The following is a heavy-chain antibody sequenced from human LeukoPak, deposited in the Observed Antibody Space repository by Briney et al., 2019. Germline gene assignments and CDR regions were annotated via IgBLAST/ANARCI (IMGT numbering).Heavy chain of an antibody. CDR2: ISGSGGST. Sequence: GGSLRLSCAASGFTFSSYAMSLVRQAPGKGLEWVSAISGSGGSTYYADSVKGRFTISRDNSKNTLYLQMNSLRAEDTAVYYCAKDRSTIFGVVINPAIDYWGQGTLVTVSS. V-gene: IGHV3-23*01. CDR1: GFTFSSYA. J-gene: IGHJ4*02. D-gene: IGHD3-3*01. CDR3: AKDRSTIFGVVINPAIDY.